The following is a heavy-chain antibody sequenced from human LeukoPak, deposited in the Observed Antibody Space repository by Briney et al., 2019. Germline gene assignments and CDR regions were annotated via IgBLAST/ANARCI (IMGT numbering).Heavy chain of an antibody. J-gene: IGHJ5*02. CDR2: INHSGST. Sequence: SETLSLTCAVYGGSFSGDFWSWIRQSPGKGLEWIGEINHSGSTNYNPSLKSRVTISVDTSKNQFSLKLSSVTAADTAVYYCARDQLRWFGELLSWFDPWGQGTLVTVSS. CDR1: GGSFSGDF. V-gene: IGHV4-34*01. CDR3: ARDQLRWFGELLSWFDP. D-gene: IGHD3-10*01.